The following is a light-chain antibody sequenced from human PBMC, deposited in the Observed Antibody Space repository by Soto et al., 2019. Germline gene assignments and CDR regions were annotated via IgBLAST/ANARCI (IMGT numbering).Light chain of an antibody. CDR2: GAS. Sequence: EIVLTQSPGTLSLSPGERATLSCRASQSVSSSYLAWYQQKPGQAPRLLIYGASSRATGIPDRFSGSESGTDFTLTISRLAPEDFAVYYCHQYDSSPLTFGGGTKVEIK. CDR1: QSVSSSY. J-gene: IGKJ4*01. CDR3: HQYDSSPLT. V-gene: IGKV3-20*01.